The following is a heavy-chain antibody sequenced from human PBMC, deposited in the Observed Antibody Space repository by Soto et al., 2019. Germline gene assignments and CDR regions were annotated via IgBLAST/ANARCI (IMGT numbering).Heavy chain of an antibody. V-gene: IGHV3-23*01. CDR1: GFTFSSYA. J-gene: IGHJ4*02. CDR3: EKSSDAQPHSAIVVGVAATPLGY. D-gene: IGHD2-15*01. CDR2: ISGSGGST. Sequence: EVQLLESGGGLVQPGGSLRLSCAASGFTFSSYAMSWVRQAPGKGLEWVSAISGSGGSTYYADSVKGRFTISRDNSKNTLYLQMNSLRAEDTAVYYCEKSSDAQPHSAIVVGVAATPLGYWGQGTLVTVSS.